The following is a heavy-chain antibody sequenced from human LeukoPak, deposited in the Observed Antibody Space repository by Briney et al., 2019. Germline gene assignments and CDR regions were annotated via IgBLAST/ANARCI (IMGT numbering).Heavy chain of an antibody. J-gene: IGHJ5*02. CDR3: ARSRTIFGVVGWFDP. CDR2: IFHNGNT. CDR1: GYSISSDYY. Sequence: PSETLSLTCTVSGYSISSDYYWGWIRQPPGKGLEWIGNIFHNGNTYYNPSLKSRVTMSIDTSKKQFSLKLRTATAADTAVYYCARSRTIFGVVGWFDPWGQGTLVTVSS. D-gene: IGHD3-3*01. V-gene: IGHV4-38-2*02.